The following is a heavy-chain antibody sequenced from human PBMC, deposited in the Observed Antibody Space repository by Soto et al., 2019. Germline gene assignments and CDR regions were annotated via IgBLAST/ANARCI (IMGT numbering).Heavy chain of an antibody. CDR1: GYTFTSYG. CDR3: ARLWFGESSNWFVP. J-gene: IGHJ5*02. CDR2: ISAYNGNT. D-gene: IGHD3-10*01. V-gene: IGHV1-18*01. Sequence: GASVKVSCKASGYTFTSYGISWVRQAPGQGLEWMGWISAYNGNTNYAQKLQGRVTMTTDTSTSTAYMELRSLRSDDTAVYYCARLWFGESSNWFVPWGQGTLVTVSS.